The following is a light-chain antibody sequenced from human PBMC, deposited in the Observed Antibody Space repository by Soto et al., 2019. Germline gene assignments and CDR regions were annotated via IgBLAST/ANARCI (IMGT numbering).Light chain of an antibody. CDR2: GVS. CDR3: TSYTSYSPYV. Sequence: QSVLTQPASVSGSPGQSITISCSGTSRDIGGYNYVSWYQHHPGKAPTLMIYGVSKRPSGVSTRFSGSKSGNTASLTISGLQDEDEDDYYCTSYTSYSPYVFGTGTKVTVL. V-gene: IGLV2-14*03. CDR1: SRDIGGYNY. J-gene: IGLJ1*01.